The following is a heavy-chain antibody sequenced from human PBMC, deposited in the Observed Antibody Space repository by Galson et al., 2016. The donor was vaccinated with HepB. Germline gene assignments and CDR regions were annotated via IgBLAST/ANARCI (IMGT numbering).Heavy chain of an antibody. D-gene: IGHD3-3*01. CDR1: GFTFSTYA. Sequence: SLRLSCAGSGFTFSTYAVNWVRQAPGKGLEWVSGISGSGGRTYYADSVKGRFTISRDNSKNTLYLQMKSLRAEDTAVYYCAKEVVGFLHGYGMDVWGQGTTVTVSS. V-gene: IGHV3-23*01. CDR3: AKEVVGFLHGYGMDV. CDR2: ISGSGGRT. J-gene: IGHJ6*02.